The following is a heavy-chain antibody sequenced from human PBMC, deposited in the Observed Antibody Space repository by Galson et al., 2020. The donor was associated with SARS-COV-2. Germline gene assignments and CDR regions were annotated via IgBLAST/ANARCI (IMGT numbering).Heavy chain of an antibody. CDR3: AKDRLAAAGGPSYYYYGMDV. Sequence: GGSLRLSCAASGFTFSSYGMHWVRQAPGKGLEWVAVISYDGSNKYYADSVKGRFTISRDNSKNTLYLQMNSLRAEDTAVYYCAKDRLAAAGGPSYYYYGMDVWGQGTTVTVSS. CDR1: GFTFSSYG. V-gene: IGHV3-30*18. D-gene: IGHD6-13*01. J-gene: IGHJ6*02. CDR2: ISYDGSNK.